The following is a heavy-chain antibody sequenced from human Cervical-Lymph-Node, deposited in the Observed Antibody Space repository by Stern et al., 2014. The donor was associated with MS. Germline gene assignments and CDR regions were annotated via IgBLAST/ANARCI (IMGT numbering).Heavy chain of an antibody. J-gene: IGHJ5*02. CDR1: GGTFSSSYA. CDR3: ARGVVSNRATATLHNLFDP. D-gene: IGHD1-1*01. V-gene: IGHV1-69*09. Sequence: QVQLVQSGAEVKKPGSSVNVSCMASGGTFSSSYAITWMRQAPGPGLEWMGRIIPLLGLPDYAQKFQGRVTITADTSTNTAYMGLNSLTSEDTAVYYCARGVVSNRATATLHNLFDPWGQGTLVTVSS. CDR2: IIPLLGLP.